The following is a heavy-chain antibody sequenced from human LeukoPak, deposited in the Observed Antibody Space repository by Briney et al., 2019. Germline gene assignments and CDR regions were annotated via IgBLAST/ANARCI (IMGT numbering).Heavy chain of an antibody. CDR1: GYTFTSYG. D-gene: IGHD2-2*01. CDR2: MNAYNGNT. CDR3: ARDRNIVVVPAAIPVPWWFVP. Sequence: ASVKVSRKASGYTFTSYGISWVRQAPGQGLEWMGWMNAYNGNTNYAQKLQGRVTMTTNTSISTAYMELSSLRSEDTAVYYCARDRNIVVVPAAIPVPWWFVPWGQRPLVTVPS. J-gene: IGHJ5*02. V-gene: IGHV1-18*04.